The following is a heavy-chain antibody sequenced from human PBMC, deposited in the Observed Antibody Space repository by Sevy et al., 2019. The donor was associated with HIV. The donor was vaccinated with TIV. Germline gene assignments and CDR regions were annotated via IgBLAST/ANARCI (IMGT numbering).Heavy chain of an antibody. CDR3: ATEGLIYYSGSSRNQGDWFDP. V-gene: IGHV1-24*01. CDR1: GYTLTQLS. CDR2: FDPKHGET. Sequence: ASVKVSCKVSGYTLTQLSIHWVRQAPGKGLAWMGHFDPKHGETIYGQRFQGKVTMTADTSTNTVNIQLSSLTSEDRALNYRATEGLIYYSGSSRNQGDWFDPWGQGTLVTVSS. J-gene: IGHJ5*02. D-gene: IGHD2-15*01.